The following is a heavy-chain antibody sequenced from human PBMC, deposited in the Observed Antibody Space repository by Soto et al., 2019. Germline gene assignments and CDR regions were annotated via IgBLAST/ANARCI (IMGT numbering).Heavy chain of an antibody. Sequence: GASVKVSCKASGYTFTSYGISWVRQAPGQGLEWMGWISAYNGNTNYAQKLQGRVTMTTDTSTSTAYMELRSLRSDDTAVYYCARDHPLRWDGEYYYYGMDVWGQGTTVTGSS. V-gene: IGHV1-18*01. D-gene: IGHD4-17*01. CDR3: ARDHPLRWDGEYYYYGMDV. CDR2: ISAYNGNT. J-gene: IGHJ6*02. CDR1: GYTFTSYG.